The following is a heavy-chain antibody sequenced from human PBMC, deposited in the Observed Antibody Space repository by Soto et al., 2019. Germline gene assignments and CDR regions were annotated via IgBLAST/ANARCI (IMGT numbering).Heavy chain of an antibody. V-gene: IGHV4-31*03. CDR2: IYYSGST. J-gene: IGHJ4*02. CDR1: GGSISSGGYY. CDR3: ARSLSVATAMVYGY. D-gene: IGHD5-18*01. Sequence: QVQLQESGPGLVKPSQTLSLTCTVSGGSISSGGYYWSWIRQHPGKGLEWIGYIYYSGSTYYNPSLMSRVTXXVXTXTNQLSLKLSSVTAADTAVYYCARSLSVATAMVYGYWGQGTLVTVSS.